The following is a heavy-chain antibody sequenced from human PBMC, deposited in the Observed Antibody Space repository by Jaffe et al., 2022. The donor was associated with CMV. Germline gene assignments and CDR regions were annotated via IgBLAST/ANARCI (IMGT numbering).Heavy chain of an antibody. CDR1: GGSISSGGYY. V-gene: IGHV4-31*03. Sequence: QVQLQESGPGLVKPSQTLSLTCTVSGGSISSGGYYWSWIRQHPGKGLEWIGYIYYSGSTYYNPSLKSRLTISVDTSKNQFSLKLSSVTAADTAVYYCAGAPYSGYDYNYFDYWGQGTLVTVSS. CDR2: IYYSGST. J-gene: IGHJ4*02. D-gene: IGHD5-12*01. CDR3: AGAPYSGYDYNYFDY.